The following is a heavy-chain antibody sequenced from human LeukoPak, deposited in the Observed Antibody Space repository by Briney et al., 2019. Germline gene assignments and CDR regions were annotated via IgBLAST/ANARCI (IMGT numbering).Heavy chain of an antibody. CDR1: GFTFSTYT. V-gene: IGHV3-21*04. J-gene: IGHJ5*02. CDR2: ISSSSYT. D-gene: IGHD2-15*01. CDR3: ARSRCYCSGGSCYSCDWFDP. Sequence: GGSLRLSCAASGFTFSTYTMNWVRQAPGKGLEWVSSISSSSYTYYADSVKGRFTISRDNAKNSLYLQMNSLRAEDTAVYYCARSRCYCSGGSCYSCDWFDPWGQGTLVTVSS.